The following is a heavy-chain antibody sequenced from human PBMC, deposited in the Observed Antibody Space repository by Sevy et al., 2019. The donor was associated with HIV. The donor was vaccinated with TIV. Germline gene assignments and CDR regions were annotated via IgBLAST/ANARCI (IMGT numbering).Heavy chain of an antibody. CDR3: AKDRKVLLVVYAIPFDVFDI. CDR1: GFTFSNHG. Sequence: GGSLRLSCAASGFTFSNHGMHWVRQAPGKGLEWVAFIRYDGSNEYYGDSVKGRFTISRDNSKETLYLKMNSLRPEDTVVYFCAKDRKVLLVVYAIPFDVFDIWGHGTMVTVSS. V-gene: IGHV3-30*02. CDR2: IRYDGSNE. J-gene: IGHJ3*02. D-gene: IGHD2-8*02.